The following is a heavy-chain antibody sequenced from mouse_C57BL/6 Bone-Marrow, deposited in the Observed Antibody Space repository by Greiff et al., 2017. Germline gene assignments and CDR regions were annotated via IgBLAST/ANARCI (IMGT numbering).Heavy chain of an antibody. V-gene: IGHV1-59*01. CDR2: IDPSDSYT. J-gene: IGHJ1*03. D-gene: IGHD1-1*01. CDR3: ARSHYYGHWYFDV. Sequence: QVQLQQPGAELVRPGTSVKLSCKASGYTFTSYWMHWVKQRPGQGLEWIGVIDPSDSYTNYNQKFKGKATLTVDTSSSTAYMQLSSLTSEDSAVYYCARSHYYGHWYFDVWGTGTTVIVSS. CDR1: GYTFTSYW.